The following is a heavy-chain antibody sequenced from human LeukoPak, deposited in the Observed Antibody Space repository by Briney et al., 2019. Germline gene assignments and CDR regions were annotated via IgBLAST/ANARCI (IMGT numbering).Heavy chain of an antibody. Sequence: GESLQTSCKGSGYSFTSYWIGWVRQMPGKGLEWMGIIYPGDSDTRYSPSFQGQVTISADKSISTAYLQWSSLKASDTAMYYCARHTEDYGDYYFDYWGQGTLVTVSS. D-gene: IGHD4-17*01. V-gene: IGHV5-51*01. CDR1: GYSFTSYW. CDR3: ARHTEDYGDYYFDY. J-gene: IGHJ4*02. CDR2: IYPGDSDT.